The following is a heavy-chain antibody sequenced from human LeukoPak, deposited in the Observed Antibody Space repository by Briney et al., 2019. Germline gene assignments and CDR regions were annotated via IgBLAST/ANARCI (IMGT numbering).Heavy chain of an antibody. CDR1: GFTFSDYY. CDR3: ARVLPAAGYFDY. V-gene: IGHV3-11*06. J-gene: IGHJ4*02. CDR2: ISSSGSYT. D-gene: IGHD6-13*01. Sequence: KPGGSLRLSCAASGFTFSDYYMTWIRQAPGKGLEWVSYISSSGSYTKYADSVKGRFTISRDNAKNLLYLQMNSLRAEDTAVYYCARVLPAAGYFDYWAQGTLVTVSS.